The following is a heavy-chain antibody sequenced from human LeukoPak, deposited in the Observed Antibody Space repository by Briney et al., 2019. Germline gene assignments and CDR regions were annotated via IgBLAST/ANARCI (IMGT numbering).Heavy chain of an antibody. CDR2: IIPILGIA. CDR1: GGTFSSYT. J-gene: IGHJ3*02. CDR3: ARVGGSRDGFDAFDI. Sequence: SVKVPCKASGGTFSSYTISWVRQAPGQGLEWMGRIIPILGIANYAQKFQGRVTITADKSTSTAYMELSSLRSEDTAVYYCARVGGSRDGFDAFDIWGQGTMVTVSS. D-gene: IGHD5-24*01. V-gene: IGHV1-69*02.